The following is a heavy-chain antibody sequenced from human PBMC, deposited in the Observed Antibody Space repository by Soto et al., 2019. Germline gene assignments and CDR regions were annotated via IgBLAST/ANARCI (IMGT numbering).Heavy chain of an antibody. J-gene: IGHJ4*02. D-gene: IGHD5-12*01. V-gene: IGHV1-3*01. CDR3: ARDTFSGYSGEADY. CDR2: INAGNGNT. CDR1: GYTFTSYA. Sequence: ASVKVSCKASGYTFTSYAMHWVRQAPGQRLEWMGWINAGNGNTKYSQKFQGRVTITRDTSASTAYMELSSLRSEDTAVYYCARDTFSGYSGEADYWGQGTLVTVSS.